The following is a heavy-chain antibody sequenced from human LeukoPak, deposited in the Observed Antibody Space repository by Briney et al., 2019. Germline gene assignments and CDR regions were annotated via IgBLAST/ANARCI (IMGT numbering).Heavy chain of an antibody. V-gene: IGHV3-23*01. Sequence: PGGSLRLSCAASGFTFSSYAMSWVRQAPGKGLEWVSAISGSGGGTYYVDSVKGRFTISRDNSKNTLYLQMNSLRAEDTAVYYCAKGRVWGSYPPNDAFDIWGQGTMVTVSS. J-gene: IGHJ3*02. CDR1: GFTFSSYA. CDR2: ISGSGGGT. CDR3: AKGRVWGSYPPNDAFDI. D-gene: IGHD3-16*02.